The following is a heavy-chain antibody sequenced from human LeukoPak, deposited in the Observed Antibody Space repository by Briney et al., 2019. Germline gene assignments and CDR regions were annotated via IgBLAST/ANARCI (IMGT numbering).Heavy chain of an antibody. Sequence: ASVKVSCKASGYTFTGYYMHWVRQAPGQGLEWMGWINPNSGGTNYAQKFQGRVTMTRDTSISTAYMERSRLRSDDTAVYYCASPHVLRYFDWSLPLDYWGQGTLVTVSS. CDR1: GYTFTGYY. D-gene: IGHD3-9*01. CDR2: INPNSGGT. V-gene: IGHV1-2*02. CDR3: ASPHVLRYFDWSLPLDY. J-gene: IGHJ4*02.